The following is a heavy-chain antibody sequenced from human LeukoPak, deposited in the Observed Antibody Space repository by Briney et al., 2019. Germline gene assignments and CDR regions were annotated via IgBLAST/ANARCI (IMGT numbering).Heavy chain of an antibody. J-gene: IGHJ6*03. CDR2: MNPNTGNT. Sequence: ASVKVSCKASGYPFTNYDINWVRQASGQGLEWMGWMNPNTGNTGSEQNFQGRLNMTRDTSISKAYMELSSMRFEDTAVYFCARGPNHDLWNGYYYSYYFMEVWGKGTTVTVSS. CDR1: GYPFTNYD. V-gene: IGHV1-8*01. D-gene: IGHD3/OR15-3a*01. CDR3: ARGPNHDLWNGYYYSYYFMEV.